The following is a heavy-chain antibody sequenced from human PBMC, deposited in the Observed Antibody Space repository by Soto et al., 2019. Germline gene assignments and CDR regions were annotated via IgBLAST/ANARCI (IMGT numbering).Heavy chain of an antibody. J-gene: IGHJ5*02. CDR2: IYTSGST. D-gene: IGHD3-16*02. CDR3: ARDRGYYDYVWGSYRSPGFDP. V-gene: IGHV4-4*07. Sequence: TVSGGSISSYYWSWIRQPAGKGLEWIGRIYTSGSTNYNPSLKSRVTMSVDTSKNQFSLKLSSVTAADTAVYYCARDRGYYDYVWGSYRSPGFDPWGQGTLVTVSS. CDR1: GGSISSYY.